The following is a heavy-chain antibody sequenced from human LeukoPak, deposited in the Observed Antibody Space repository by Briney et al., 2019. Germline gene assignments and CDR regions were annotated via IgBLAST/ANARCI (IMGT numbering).Heavy chain of an antibody. CDR3: ARGFDSKSTYFDF. Sequence: SETLSLTCTVSGGSISNSYWNWIRQPPGKGLEWIGYIYYSGTTKYNPSLTSRVTISVDTSKNQFSLRLTSVTAADTAVYHCARGFDSKSTYFDFWGQGTLVTVSS. V-gene: IGHV4-59*01. CDR2: IYYSGTT. J-gene: IGHJ4*02. CDR1: GGSISNSY. D-gene: IGHD5-12*01.